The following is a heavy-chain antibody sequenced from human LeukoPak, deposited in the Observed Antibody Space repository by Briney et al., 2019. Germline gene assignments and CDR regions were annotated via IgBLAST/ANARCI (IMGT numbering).Heavy chain of an antibody. CDR2: IRYDGSNK. V-gene: IGHV3-30*02. CDR3: ARDFTIFGVVLDI. CDR1: GFTFSSYG. Sequence: GGSLRLSCAASGFTFSSYGMHWVRQAPGKGLEWVAFIRYDGSNKYYADSVKGRFTISRDNSKNSLYLQMNSLRAEDTAVYYCARDFTIFGVVLDIWGQGTMVTVSS. J-gene: IGHJ3*02. D-gene: IGHD3-3*01.